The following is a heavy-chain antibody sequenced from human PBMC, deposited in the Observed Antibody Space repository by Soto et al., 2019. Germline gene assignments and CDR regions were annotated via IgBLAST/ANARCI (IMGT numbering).Heavy chain of an antibody. Sequence: SXKVSCKASGYTXTSYGISLVRQAPGQGLEWIGWISAYNGNTNYAQKLQGRVTITTDTSTSTAYMELRSLRSDDTAVYYCAKGQPGAYDFWSGKNWFDPWGQGTLGTVS. CDR1: GYTXTSYG. CDR2: ISAYNGNT. CDR3: AKGQPGAYDFWSGKNWFDP. J-gene: IGHJ5*02. V-gene: IGHV1-18*04. D-gene: IGHD3-3*01.